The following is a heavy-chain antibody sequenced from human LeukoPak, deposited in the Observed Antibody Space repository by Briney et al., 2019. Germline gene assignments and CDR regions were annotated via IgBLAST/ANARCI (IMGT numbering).Heavy chain of an antibody. CDR1: GGSISSGDYY. CDR2: IYYSGST. V-gene: IGHV4-30-4*01. J-gene: IGHJ6*02. CDR3: ARSGITISSGDDGMDV. Sequence: PSETLSLTCTVSGGSISSGDYYWSWIRQPPGKGLEWIGYIYYSGSTYYNPSRKSRVTISVDTSKNQFSLKLSSVTAADTAVYYCARSGITISSGDDGMDVWGQGTTVTVSS. D-gene: IGHD3-3*01.